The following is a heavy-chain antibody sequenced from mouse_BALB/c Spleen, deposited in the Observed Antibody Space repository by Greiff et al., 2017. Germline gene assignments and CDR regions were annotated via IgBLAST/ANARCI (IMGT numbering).Heavy chain of an antibody. Sequence: VQLQQSGPELVKPGASVKISCKASGYTFTDYNMHWVKQSHGKSLEWIGYIYPYNGGTGYNQKFKSKATLTVDNSSSTAYMELRSLTSEDSAVYYCARGAGYYAMDYWGQGTSVTVSS. CDR2: IYPYNGGT. V-gene: IGHV1S29*02. CDR3: ARGAGYYAMDY. CDR1: GYTFTDYN. J-gene: IGHJ4*01.